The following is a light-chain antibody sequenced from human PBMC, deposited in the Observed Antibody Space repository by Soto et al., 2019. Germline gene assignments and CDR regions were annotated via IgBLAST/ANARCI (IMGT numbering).Light chain of an antibody. CDR1: QSLVYSNGNAY. CDR3: MQGTHWPWT. V-gene: IGKV2-30*01. J-gene: IGKJ1*01. Sequence: DAVLTQSPLSLPVTLGQPAAISCRSSQSLVYSNGNAYLIWVQQRPGQSPRRLIYQVSTRDAGVTDRFSGSGSGTYFTLTISRVEAEDVGLYYCMQGTHWPWTFGQGTKVEIK. CDR2: QVS.